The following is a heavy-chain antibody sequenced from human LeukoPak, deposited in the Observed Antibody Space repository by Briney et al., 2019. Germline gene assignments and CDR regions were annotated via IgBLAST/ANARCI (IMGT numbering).Heavy chain of an antibody. CDR3: ARVDPTTYYYDSKALNY. J-gene: IGHJ4*02. V-gene: IGHV1-2*02. CDR1: GYTFTGYY. Sequence: ASVKVSCKASGYTFTGYYTHWVRQAPGQGLEWMGWINPNSGGTNYAQKFQGRVTMTRDTSISTAYMELSRLRSDDTAVYYCARVDPTTYYYDSKALNYWGQGTLVTVSS. CDR2: INPNSGGT. D-gene: IGHD3-22*01.